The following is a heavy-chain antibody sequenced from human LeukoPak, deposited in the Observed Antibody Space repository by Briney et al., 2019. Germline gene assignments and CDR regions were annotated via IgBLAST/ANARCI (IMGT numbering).Heavy chain of an antibody. V-gene: IGHV1-2*02. D-gene: IGHD1-7*01. J-gene: IGHJ4*02. Sequence: ASVKVSCKASGYTFTGYYMHWGRQAPGQGLEWMGWINPNSGGTNYAQKFQGRVTMTRDTSISTAYMELSRLRSDDTAVYYCARFLTGTTRGGGDYWGQGTLVTVSS. CDR2: INPNSGGT. CDR3: ARFLTGTTRGGGDY. CDR1: GYTFTGYY.